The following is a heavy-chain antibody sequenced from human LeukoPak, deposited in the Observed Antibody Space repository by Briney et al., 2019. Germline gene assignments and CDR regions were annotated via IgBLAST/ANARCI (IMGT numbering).Heavy chain of an antibody. CDR1: GGSINGYY. CDR3: ARFSEYYHSSVHYLDY. V-gene: IGHV4-59*01. Sequence: PSETLSLTCTVSGGSINGYYWSWIRQSPGKGLESLGYIYYTGSTNYNPSLKSRVTMSVDTSRNQFFLRLSSVTAADTAVYYCARFSEYYHSSVHYLDYWGQGTLISVSS. CDR2: IYYTGST. D-gene: IGHD3-22*01. J-gene: IGHJ4*02.